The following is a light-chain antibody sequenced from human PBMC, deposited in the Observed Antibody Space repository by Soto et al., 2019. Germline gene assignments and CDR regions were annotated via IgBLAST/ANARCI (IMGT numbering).Light chain of an antibody. V-gene: IGLV2-14*01. J-gene: IGLJ2*01. CDR2: EIS. CDR1: NNDIGNYKY. Sequence: QSVLTQPASVSGSPGQSITISCTGTNNDIGNYKYVSWYQQHPGKAPKLLIYEISNRPSGISNRFSGSKSGNTAFLTISGVQVEDEAHYHCSSYTTSSTVIFGGGTKLTVL. CDR3: SSYTTSSTVI.